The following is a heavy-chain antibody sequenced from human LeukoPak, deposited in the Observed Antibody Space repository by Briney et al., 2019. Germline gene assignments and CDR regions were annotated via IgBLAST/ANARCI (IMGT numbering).Heavy chain of an antibody. Sequence: GGSLRLSCAASGFTFTNYGMHWVRQAPGKGLEWVALITYDGYYKYYPDSVKGRFTISSDTSKNTLYLQMNSLRAEDTAVYYCARDLSPVVRASPMGYWGQGTPVTVSS. J-gene: IGHJ4*02. CDR3: ARDLSPVVRASPMGY. CDR2: ITYDGYYK. CDR1: GFTFTNYG. V-gene: IGHV3-30*03. D-gene: IGHD3-10*01.